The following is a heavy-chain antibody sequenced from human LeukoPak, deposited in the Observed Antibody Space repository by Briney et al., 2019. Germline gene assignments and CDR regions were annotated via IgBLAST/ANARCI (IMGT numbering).Heavy chain of an antibody. CDR3: AKAHPNSYGFDY. Sequence: GGSRSLAWAVYGFTFSSFSMKWDRQAEGKVLEWDSSISSSSSIYYASSVKGRTTISRDNAKNSLYLKMNSLRAEDTAVYYCAKAHPNSYGFDYWGQGTLVTVSS. CDR2: ISSSSSI. D-gene: IGHD5-18*01. CDR1: GFTFSSFS. J-gene: IGHJ4*02. V-gene: IGHV3-21*01.